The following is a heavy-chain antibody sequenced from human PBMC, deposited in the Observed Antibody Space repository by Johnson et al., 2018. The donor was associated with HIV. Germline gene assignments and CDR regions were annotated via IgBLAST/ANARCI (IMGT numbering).Heavy chain of an antibody. CDR1: GFTFSSYA. CDR2: ISYDGSNK. V-gene: IGHV3-30*04. CDR3: ATSGSHFAFDI. Sequence: QVQLVESGGGVVQPGRSLRLSCAASGFTFSSYAMHWVRQAPGKGLEWVAVISYDGSNKYYADSVKGRFTISRDNSKNTLYLQMNSLRVEDTAVYYCATSGSHFAFDIWGQGTMVTVSS. D-gene: IGHD1-26*01. J-gene: IGHJ3*02.